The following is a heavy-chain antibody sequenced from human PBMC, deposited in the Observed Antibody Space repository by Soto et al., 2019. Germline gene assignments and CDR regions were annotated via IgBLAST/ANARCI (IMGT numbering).Heavy chain of an antibody. D-gene: IGHD5-12*01. CDR2: IIPILGIA. V-gene: IGHV1-69*08. J-gene: IGHJ6*03. Sequence: QVQLVQSGAEVKKPRSSVKVSCKASGGTFSSYTISWVRQAPGQGLEWMGRIIPILGIANYAQKFQGRVTITADKSTSTAYMDLSSPRSEDTAVYYCARDRAVACSYYYYYYYMDVWGKGTTVTVSS. CDR1: GGTFSSYT. CDR3: ARDRAVACSYYYYYYYMDV.